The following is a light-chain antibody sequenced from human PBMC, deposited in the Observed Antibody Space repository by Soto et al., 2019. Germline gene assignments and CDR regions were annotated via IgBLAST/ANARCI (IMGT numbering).Light chain of an antibody. Sequence: ETVMTQSPATLSVSPGERATLSCRASQSITNNLAWYQQKPGQAPRLIMFRTSTRATGVPARFSGSGSGTEFNMTISRLRSEDFAVYYCQQYNNWPRATFGGGTKVEIK. CDR1: QSITNN. J-gene: IGKJ4*01. CDR3: QQYNNWPRAT. V-gene: IGKV3-15*01. CDR2: RTS.